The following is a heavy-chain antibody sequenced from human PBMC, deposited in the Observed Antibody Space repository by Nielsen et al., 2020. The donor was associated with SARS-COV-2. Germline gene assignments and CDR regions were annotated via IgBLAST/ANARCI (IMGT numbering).Heavy chain of an antibody. D-gene: IGHD1-26*01. J-gene: IGHJ4*02. Sequence: SETLSLTCTVSGGSISSGGYYWSWIRQHPGKGLEWIGYIYYSGSTFYSPSLKSRVIISIDTSKNQFSLRLSSVTVADTAVYYCARLTVGATTPVLAFDSWGQGTLVTVSS. V-gene: IGHV4-31*03. CDR3: ARLTVGATTPVLAFDS. CDR2: IYYSGST. CDR1: GGSISSGGYY.